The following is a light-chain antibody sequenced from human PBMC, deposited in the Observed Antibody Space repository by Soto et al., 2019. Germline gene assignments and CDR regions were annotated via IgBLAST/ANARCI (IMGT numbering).Light chain of an antibody. CDR3: QQCAGSPVT. CDR1: QIVSTTY. J-gene: IGKJ2*01. V-gene: IGKV3-20*01. Sequence: EIVLTQSPGTLSLSPGERATLSCRASQIVSTTYLAWYQQKPGQAPRLLIYGSSNRAPGIPDRFSGSGSGTDFTLTISRLEPEDFAVYYCQQCAGSPVTFGQGTKLEIK. CDR2: GSS.